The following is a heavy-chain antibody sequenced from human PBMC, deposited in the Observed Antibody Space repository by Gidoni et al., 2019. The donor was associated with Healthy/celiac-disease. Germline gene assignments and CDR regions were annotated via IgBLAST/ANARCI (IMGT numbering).Heavy chain of an antibody. Sequence: EVQLLESGRGLVQPGGSLRLSCAASGFTFSSHAMSWVRQAPGKGLEWVSAISGSGGSTYYADSVKGRFTISRDNSKNTLYLQMNSLRAEDTAVYYCAKVRLRLRENDYWGQGTLVTVSS. CDR2: ISGSGGST. J-gene: IGHJ4*02. D-gene: IGHD5-12*01. CDR1: GFTFSSHA. V-gene: IGHV3-23*01. CDR3: AKVRLRLRENDY.